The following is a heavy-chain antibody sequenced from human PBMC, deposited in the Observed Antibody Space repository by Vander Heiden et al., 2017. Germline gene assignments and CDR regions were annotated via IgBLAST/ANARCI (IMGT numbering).Heavy chain of an antibody. J-gene: IGHJ4*02. D-gene: IGHD5-12*01. CDR3: AKEGAGDGYNHGSFDS. V-gene: IGHV3-23*01. Sequence: EVQLLESGGGLVQPGGSLRLSCAASGFTFSNYVMTLVRQSPGKGLEWVSSISDSGGRTYYAGSVKGRFTISRDNSKNTLYLQMITLRAEDTAVYYCAKEGAGDGYNHGSFDSWGQGTLVTVSS. CDR1: GFTFSNYV. CDR2: ISDSGGRT.